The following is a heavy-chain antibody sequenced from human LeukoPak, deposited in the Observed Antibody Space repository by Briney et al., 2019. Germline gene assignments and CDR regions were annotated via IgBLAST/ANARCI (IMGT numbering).Heavy chain of an antibody. CDR3: AVKIAAAGFY. CDR1: GGSISSGGYY. Sequence: SQTLSLTCSVSGGSISSGGYYWSWIRQHPGKGLEWIGYVPYSGSTFYNPSLKSRVTISLDTTKNQFSLRLTSVTAADTAVYYCAVKIAAAGFYWGQGTLVTVSS. V-gene: IGHV4-31*03. J-gene: IGHJ4*02. CDR2: VPYSGST. D-gene: IGHD6-13*01.